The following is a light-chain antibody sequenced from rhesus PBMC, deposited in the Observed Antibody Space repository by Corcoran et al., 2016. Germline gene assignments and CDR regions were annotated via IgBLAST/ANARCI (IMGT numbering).Light chain of an antibody. V-gene: IGLV2-32*02. CDR1: SSDIGYYNY. Sequence: QAALAQPRSVSGSPGQSVTISCTGTSSDIGYYNYVSWYQQHPGTAPKLMISEVSKRPSGVSARFSGSKSGNTASLTISGLQAEYEADYYCSSYAGNNSFYVFGAGTRLTVL. J-gene: IGLJ1*01. CDR2: EVS. CDR3: SSYAGNNSFYV.